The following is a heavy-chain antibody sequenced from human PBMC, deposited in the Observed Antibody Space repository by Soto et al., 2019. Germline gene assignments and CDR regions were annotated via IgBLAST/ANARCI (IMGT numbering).Heavy chain of an antibody. CDR3: AKGGAVADYYGMDV. J-gene: IGHJ6*02. V-gene: IGHV3-23*01. D-gene: IGHD6-19*01. CDR1: GFTFSSYA. CDR2: ISGSGGST. Sequence: GALRLSCAASGFTFSSYAMSWVRQAPGKGLEWVSAISGSGGSTYYADSVKGRFTISRDNSKNTLYLQMNSLRAEDTAVYYCAKGGAVADYYGMDVWGQGTTVTVSS.